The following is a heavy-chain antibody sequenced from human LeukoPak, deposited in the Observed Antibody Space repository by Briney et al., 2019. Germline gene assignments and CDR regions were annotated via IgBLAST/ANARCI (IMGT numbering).Heavy chain of an antibody. V-gene: IGHV3-23*01. CDR2: ISGSGGST. J-gene: IGHJ6*02. CDR1: GFTFSTYA. CDR3: AKPGRPRRITMIVGVPLGGMDV. Sequence: PGGSLRLSCAASGFTFSTYAMHWVRQAPGKGLEWVSAISGSGGSTYYADSVKGRFTISRDNSKNTLYLQMNSLRAEDTAVYYCAKPGRPRRITMIVGVPLGGMDVWGQGTTVTVSS. D-gene: IGHD3-22*01.